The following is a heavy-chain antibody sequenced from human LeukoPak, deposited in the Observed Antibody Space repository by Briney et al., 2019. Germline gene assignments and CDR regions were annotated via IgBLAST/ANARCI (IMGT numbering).Heavy chain of an antibody. CDR3: AKDQGYYYDSSGPSDY. D-gene: IGHD3-22*01. Sequence: PGGSLRLSCAASGFTFSSYGMHWVRQAPGKGLEWVAFIRYDGSNKYYADSVKGRLTISRDNSKNTLYLQMNSLRAEDTAVYYCAKDQGYYYDSSGPSDYWGQGTLVTVSS. CDR2: IRYDGSNK. V-gene: IGHV3-30*02. J-gene: IGHJ4*02. CDR1: GFTFSSYG.